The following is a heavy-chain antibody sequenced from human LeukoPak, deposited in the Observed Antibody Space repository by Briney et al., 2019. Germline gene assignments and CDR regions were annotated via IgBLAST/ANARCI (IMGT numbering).Heavy chain of an antibody. D-gene: IGHD6-13*01. J-gene: IGHJ4*02. CDR3: ARGVAAARTFDS. V-gene: IGHV4-4*07. CDR2: VYTSGST. CDR1: GGSISSDY. Sequence: NPSETLSLTCTVSGGSISSDYWNWIRQPAEKGLEWIGRVYTSGSTNYNPSLKSRVTMSLDKSNNQFSLKLSSVTAADTAVYYCARGVAAARTFDSWGQGTLVTVSS.